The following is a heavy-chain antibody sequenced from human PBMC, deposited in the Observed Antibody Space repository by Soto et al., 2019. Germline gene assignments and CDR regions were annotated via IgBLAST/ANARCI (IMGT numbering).Heavy chain of an antibody. Sequence: GGSLRLSCAASGFTFSDYWMHWVRQAPGKGPVWLSRINGDGSNTNHAHFVEGRFTISRDNAKNTLYLQINSLRAEDTAVYYCVRSMTTLTIDWLDPWGRGTQVTVSS. D-gene: IGHD4-17*01. J-gene: IGHJ5*02. CDR2: INGDGSNT. CDR3: VRSMTTLTIDWLDP. V-gene: IGHV3-74*01. CDR1: GFTFSDYW.